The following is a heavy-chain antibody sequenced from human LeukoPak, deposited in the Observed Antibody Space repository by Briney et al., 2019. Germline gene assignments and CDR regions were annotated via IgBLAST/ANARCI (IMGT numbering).Heavy chain of an antibody. CDR1: GGTFSSYA. CDR2: IIPIFGTA. Sequence: GASVKVSCKASGGTFSSYAISWVRQAPGQGLEWMGGIIPIFGTANYAQKFQGRVTITADESTSTAYMELSSLRSDDTAVYYCARDGLRFLEWLPLDNYYYYYGMDVWGQGTTVTVSS. D-gene: IGHD3-3*01. CDR3: ARDGLRFLEWLPLDNYYYYYGMDV. J-gene: IGHJ6*02. V-gene: IGHV1-69*01.